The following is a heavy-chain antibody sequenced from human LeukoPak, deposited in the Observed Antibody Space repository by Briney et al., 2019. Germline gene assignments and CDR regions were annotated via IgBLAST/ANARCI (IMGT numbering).Heavy chain of an antibody. CDR2: ISYDGSNK. CDR3: ARDGTGYYYDWFDP. D-gene: IGHD3-22*01. J-gene: IGHJ5*02. Sequence: PGGSLRLSCAASGFTFSSYAMHWVRQAPGKGQEWVAVISYDGSNKYYADSVKGRFTISRDNSKNTLYLQMNSLRAEDTAVYYCARDGTGYYYDWFDPWGQGTLVTVSS. CDR1: GFTFSSYA. V-gene: IGHV3-30-3*01.